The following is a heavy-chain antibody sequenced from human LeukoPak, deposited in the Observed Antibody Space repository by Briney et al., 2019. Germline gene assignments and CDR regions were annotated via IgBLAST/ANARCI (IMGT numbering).Heavy chain of an antibody. CDR2: ISYDGSNK. D-gene: IGHD1/OR15-1a*01. V-gene: IGHV3-30-3*01. CDR1: GFSFSSDW. J-gene: IGHJ4*02. Sequence: GGSLRLSCAASGFSFSSDWMHWVRQAPGKGLEWVAVISYDGSNKYYADSVKGRFTISRDNSKNTLYLQMNSLRAEDTAVYYCAGDPREHYYFDYWGQGTLVTVSS. CDR3: AGDPREHYYFDY.